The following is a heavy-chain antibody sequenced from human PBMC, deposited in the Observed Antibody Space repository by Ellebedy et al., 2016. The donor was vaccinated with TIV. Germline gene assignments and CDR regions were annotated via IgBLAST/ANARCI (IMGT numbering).Heavy chain of an antibody. V-gene: IGHV3-11*04. J-gene: IGHJ4*02. Sequence: GESLKISCVASGFKFNDYYMSWVRQAPGKGLEWVSYISTSGNTIYYPDSVKGRFTVSRDNTKNSLFLQMNSLRAEDTALYYCTRDVRYFFDTWGQGTRVTVSS. CDR1: GFKFNDYY. CDR2: ISTSGNTI. CDR3: TRDVRYFFDT.